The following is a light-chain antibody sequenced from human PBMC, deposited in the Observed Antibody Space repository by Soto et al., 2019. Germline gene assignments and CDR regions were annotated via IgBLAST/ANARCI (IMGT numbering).Light chain of an antibody. CDR3: QQDNNYPWT. J-gene: IGKJ1*01. CDR1: QSSSSW. V-gene: IGKV1-5*03. Sequence: DIPMTQSPSTLSASVGDRVTITCRASQSSSSWLAWYQQKPGKAPKLLIYMAPRFESGVPARFSGSGSGTEFTLTINSPQPDDFEAYDCQQDNNYPWTFGQGTKGEIK. CDR2: MAP.